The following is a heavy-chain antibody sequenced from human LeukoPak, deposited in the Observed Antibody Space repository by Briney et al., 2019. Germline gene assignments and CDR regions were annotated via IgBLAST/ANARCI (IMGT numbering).Heavy chain of an antibody. D-gene: IGHD6-19*01. CDR2: IYHSGST. Sequence: SGTLSLTCAVSGGSISSSNWWSWVRQPPGKGLEWIGEIYHSGSTNYNPSPKSRVTIPVDKSKNQFSLKLSSVTAADTAVYYCARDIGVADPDYWGQGTLVTVSS. J-gene: IGHJ4*02. V-gene: IGHV4-4*02. CDR1: GGSISSSNW. CDR3: ARDIGVADPDY.